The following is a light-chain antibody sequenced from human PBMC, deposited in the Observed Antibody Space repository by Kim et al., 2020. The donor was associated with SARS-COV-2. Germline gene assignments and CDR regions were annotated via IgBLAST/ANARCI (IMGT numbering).Light chain of an antibody. CDR3: QKYNNPPLT. CDR2: AAS. V-gene: IGKV1-27*01. CDR1: QGSSDY. Sequence: DIQMTQSPSSLSASVGDRVTITCRASQGSSDYLDWYQQKPGKVPKLLIHAASSCQSGVPSRFSGSGSGTDFTLTISSLQPEDVATYYCQKYNNPPLTFGGGTKVDIK. J-gene: IGKJ4*01.